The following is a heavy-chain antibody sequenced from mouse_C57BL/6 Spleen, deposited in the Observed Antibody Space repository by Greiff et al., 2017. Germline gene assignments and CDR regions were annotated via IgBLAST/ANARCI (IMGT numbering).Heavy chain of an antibody. Sequence: QVQLQQSGAELVKPGASVKLSCKASGYTFTEYTIHWVKQRSGQGLEWIGWFYPGSGSIKYNEKFKDKATFTAYKASSTVYMEISRLASEDSAVYYCARHEGEGLLFDYWGQGTTLTVAS. D-gene: IGHD1-1*01. V-gene: IGHV1-62-2*01. CDR1: GYTFTEYT. J-gene: IGHJ2*01. CDR3: ARHEGEGLLFDY. CDR2: FYPGSGSI.